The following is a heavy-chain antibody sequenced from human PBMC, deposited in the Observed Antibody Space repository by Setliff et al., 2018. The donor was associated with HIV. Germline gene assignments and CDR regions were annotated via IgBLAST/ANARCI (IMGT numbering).Heavy chain of an antibody. CDR2: IYSSGTT. CDR1: GGSISSYY. V-gene: IGHV4-59*01. Sequence: PSETLSLTCTVSGGSISSYYWTWIRQPPGKGLEWIAYIYSSGTTNYNPSLRSRVTISLDTSKNQFSLTLSSVTAADTAVYYCERGVTIFGVVTRHNYYMDVWGKGTTVTVSS. CDR3: ERGVTIFGVVTRHNYYMDV. J-gene: IGHJ6*03. D-gene: IGHD3-3*01.